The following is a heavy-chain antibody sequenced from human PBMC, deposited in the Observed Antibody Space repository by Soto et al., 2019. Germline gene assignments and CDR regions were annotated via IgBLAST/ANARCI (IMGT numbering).Heavy chain of an antibody. CDR2: IIPIFGTA. D-gene: IGHD6-13*01. CDR1: GGTFSSYA. CDR3: ARDRIAADKRAFDI. J-gene: IGHJ3*02. V-gene: IGHV1-69*13. Sequence: SVKVSCKASGGTFSSYAISWVRQAPGQGLEWMGGIIPIFGTANYAQKFQGRVTITADESTSTAYMELSSLRPEDTAVYYCARDRIAADKRAFDIWGQGTMVTVSS.